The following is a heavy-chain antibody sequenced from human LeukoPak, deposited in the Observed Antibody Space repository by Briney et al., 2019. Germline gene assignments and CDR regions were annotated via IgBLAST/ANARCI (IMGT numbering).Heavy chain of an antibody. J-gene: IGHJ5*02. D-gene: IGHD3-10*01. Sequence: ASVKVSCKASGYTFTGYYMHWVRQAPGQGLEWMGWINPNSGGTNYAQKFQGRVTMTRGTSISTAYMELSRLRSDDTAVYYCARVPVLLWFGEDNNWFDPWGQGTLVTVSS. CDR3: ARVPVLLWFGEDNNWFDP. V-gene: IGHV1-2*02. CDR2: INPNSGGT. CDR1: GYTFTGYY.